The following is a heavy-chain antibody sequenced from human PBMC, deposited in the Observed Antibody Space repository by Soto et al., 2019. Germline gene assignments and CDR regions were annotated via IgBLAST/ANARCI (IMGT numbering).Heavy chain of an antibody. J-gene: IGHJ4*01. V-gene: IGHV4-38-2*02. CDR1: GYSISRGYY. Sequence: SETLSLPCTLSGYSISRGYYWAWTRQPPGKGPLWIASLYPGATTLYHPSLESRINISVDTSTSQFSLKLTSVTGADTAVYYCARVHVMVVAGSTFDYWGHGTLVTVSS. CDR3: ARVHVMVVAGSTFDY. CDR2: LYPGATT. D-gene: IGHD6-19*01.